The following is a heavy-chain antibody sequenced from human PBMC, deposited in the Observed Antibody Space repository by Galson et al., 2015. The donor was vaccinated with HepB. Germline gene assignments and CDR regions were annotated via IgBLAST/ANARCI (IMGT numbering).Heavy chain of an antibody. CDR2: IIPIFGTA. CDR1: GGTFSSYA. Sequence: SVKVSCKASGGTFSSYAISWVRQAPGQGLEWMGGIIPIFGTANYAQKFQGRVTITADESTSTAYMELSSLRSEDTAVYYCARPSLRFLAPPTDYYYYYGMDVWGQGTTVTVSS. D-gene: IGHD3-3*01. J-gene: IGHJ6*02. V-gene: IGHV1-69*13. CDR3: ARPSLRFLAPPTDYYYYYGMDV.